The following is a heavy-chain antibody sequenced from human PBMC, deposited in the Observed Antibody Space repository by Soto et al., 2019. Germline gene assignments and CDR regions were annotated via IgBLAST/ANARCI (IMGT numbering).Heavy chain of an antibody. CDR2: TYYRSKWYN. V-gene: IGHV6-1*01. CDR1: GDSVSSNSAA. CDR3: ARDKVGSSSHNTHPFDY. D-gene: IGHD6-6*01. J-gene: IGHJ4*02. Sequence: PSETLSLTCAISGDSVSSNSAAWNWIRQSPSRGLEWLGRTYYRSKWYNDYAVSVKSRITINPDTSKNQFSLQLNSVTPEDTAVYYCARDKVGSSSHNTHPFDYWGQGTLVTVSS.